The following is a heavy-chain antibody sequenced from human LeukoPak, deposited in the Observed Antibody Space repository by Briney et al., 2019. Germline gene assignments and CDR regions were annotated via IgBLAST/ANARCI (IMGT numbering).Heavy chain of an antibody. V-gene: IGHV4-39*01. CDR2: FYYSGNT. CDR3: ARPVGGYYFDY. J-gene: IGHJ4*02. D-gene: IGHD3-16*01. CDR1: GGSISSSSYY. Sequence: SETLSLTCTVSGGSISSSSYYWGWIRQPPGKGLEWIGSFYYSGNTYYNPSLRSRVTISVDTSKNQFSLKLSSVTAADTAVYYCARPVGGYYFDYWGQGTLVTVSS.